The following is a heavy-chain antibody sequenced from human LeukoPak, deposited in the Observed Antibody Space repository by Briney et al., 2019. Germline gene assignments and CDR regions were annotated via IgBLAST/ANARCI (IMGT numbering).Heavy chain of an antibody. J-gene: IGHJ4*02. V-gene: IGHV7-4-1*02. D-gene: IGHD3-22*01. CDR1: GYTFTSYA. Sequence: ASVKLSCTASGYTFTSYAMNWVRQAPGQGLEWMGWINTNTGNPTYAQGFTGRFVFSLDTSVSTAYLQISSLKAEDTAVYYCARVGGQFYDSSGAEDYWGQGTLVTVSS. CDR2: INTNTGNP. CDR3: ARVGGQFYDSSGAEDY.